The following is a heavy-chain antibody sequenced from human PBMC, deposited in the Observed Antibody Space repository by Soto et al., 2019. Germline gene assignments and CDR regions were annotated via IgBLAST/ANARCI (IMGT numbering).Heavy chain of an antibody. D-gene: IGHD7-27*01. V-gene: IGHV3-23*01. Sequence: EVQLLESGGALVQPGGSLRLSCAASGFTFSSYAMTWVRQAPGKGLEWVSLITGSGGDTYYGDSVKGRFTISRDNSKNTLFLQMNSLRVEDTAVYFCAKAEGGTWGTEYFQYWGPCTLVTVSS. CDR3: AKAEGGTWGTEYFQY. CDR2: ITGSGGDT. CDR1: GFTFSSYA. J-gene: IGHJ1*01.